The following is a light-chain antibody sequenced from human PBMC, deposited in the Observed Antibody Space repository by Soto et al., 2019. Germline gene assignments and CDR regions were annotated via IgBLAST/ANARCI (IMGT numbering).Light chain of an antibody. Sequence: EIGMTQSPATLSVSPGERATLSCRASQSVGSNLAWYQQKPGQAPRLVIYGAFIRATGIPARFSGSGSGTEFTLTISSLQSEDFALYYCQQYNNWPRTFGQGTKVEIK. CDR3: QQYNNWPRT. J-gene: IGKJ1*01. V-gene: IGKV3-15*01. CDR2: GAF. CDR1: QSVGSN.